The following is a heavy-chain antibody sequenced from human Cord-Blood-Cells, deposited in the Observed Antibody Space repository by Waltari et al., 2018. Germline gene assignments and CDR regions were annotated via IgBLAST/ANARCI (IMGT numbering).Heavy chain of an antibody. CDR3: AAGLGYCSSTSCPKWFDP. Sequence: QLQLQESGPGLVKPSETLSLTCTVSGGSISSSRYYWGWIRQPPGKGPGWIGSIYYSGITYYNPSLKSRVTISVDTSKNQFSLKLSSVTAADTAVYYCAAGLGYCSSTSCPKWFDPWGQGTLVTVSS. CDR1: GGSISSSRYY. D-gene: IGHD2-2*01. CDR2: IYYSGIT. V-gene: IGHV4-39*01. J-gene: IGHJ5*02.